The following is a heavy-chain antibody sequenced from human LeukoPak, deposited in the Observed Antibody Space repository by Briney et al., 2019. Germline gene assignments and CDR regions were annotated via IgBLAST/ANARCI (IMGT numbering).Heavy chain of an antibody. J-gene: IGHJ5*02. CDR2: IYYSGST. V-gene: IGHV4-39*01. D-gene: IGHD3-22*01. Sequence: PSETLSLTCTVSGGSISSSSYYWGWLRQPPGKGLEWIGSIYYSGSTYYNPSLKSRVTISVDTSKNQFSLKLSSVTAADTAVYYCARLNPITMIVHVSWFDPWGQGTLVTVSS. CDR3: ARLNPITMIVHVSWFDP. CDR1: GGSISSSSYY.